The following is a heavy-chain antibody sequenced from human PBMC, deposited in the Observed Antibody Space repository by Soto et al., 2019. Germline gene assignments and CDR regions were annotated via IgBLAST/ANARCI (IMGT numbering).Heavy chain of an antibody. CDR1: GGSISSSSYY. CDR2: IYYSGST. Sequence: QLQLQESGPGLVKPWETLSLTCTVSGGSISSSSYYWGWIRQPPGKGLEWIGSIYYSGSTYYNPSLKSRVTISVDTSKNQFSLKLSSVTAADTAVYYCARRPGEEGDDAFDIWGQGTMVTVSS. J-gene: IGHJ3*02. D-gene: IGHD2-21*01. CDR3: ARRPGEEGDDAFDI. V-gene: IGHV4-39*01.